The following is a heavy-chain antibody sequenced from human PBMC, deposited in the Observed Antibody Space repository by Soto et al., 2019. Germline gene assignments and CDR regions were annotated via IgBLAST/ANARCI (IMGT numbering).Heavy chain of an antibody. D-gene: IGHD4-4*01. CDR3: AAVHVEGTVTYYYGMDV. CDR1: GFTFSSYA. V-gene: IGHV3-23*01. J-gene: IGHJ6*02. Sequence: EVQLLESGGGLVQPGGSLRLSCAASGFTFSSYAMSWVRQAPGKGLEWVSAISGSGGNTYYADSVKGRFTISRDNSKNTLYLQMNSLRVEVTAVYYCAAVHVEGTVTYYYGMDVWGQGTTVTVSS. CDR2: ISGSGGNT.